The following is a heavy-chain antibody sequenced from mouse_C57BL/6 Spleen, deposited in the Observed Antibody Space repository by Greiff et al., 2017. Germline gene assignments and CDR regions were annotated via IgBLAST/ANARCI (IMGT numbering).Heavy chain of an antibody. CDR1: GFTFTDYY. CDR3: ARYKTGSSYPDY. Sequence: EVMLVESGGGLVQPGGSLSLSCAASGFTFTDYYMSWVRQPPGKALEWLGFIRNKANGYTTEYSASVKGRFTISRYNSQSILYLQMNALRAEDSATYYCARYKTGSSYPDYWGQGTTLTVSS. J-gene: IGHJ2*01. D-gene: IGHD1-1*01. CDR2: IRNKANGYTT. V-gene: IGHV7-3*01.